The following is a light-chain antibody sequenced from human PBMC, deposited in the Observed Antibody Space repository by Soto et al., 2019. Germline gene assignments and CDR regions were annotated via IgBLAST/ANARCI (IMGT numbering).Light chain of an antibody. CDR3: EQYERLPLT. Sequence: DNQMTQSPSSLSASVEDRVTITCQASQDINKNLIWYQQKPGKAPKLLIYDASDLETGVPSRFSGSGSGTGFTFTISILQPEDFATYYCEQYERLPLTFGQGTPLEI. J-gene: IGKJ5*01. CDR2: DAS. CDR1: QDINKN. V-gene: IGKV1-33*01.